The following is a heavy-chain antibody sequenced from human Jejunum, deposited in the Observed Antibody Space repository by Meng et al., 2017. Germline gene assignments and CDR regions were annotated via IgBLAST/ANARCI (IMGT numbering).Heavy chain of an antibody. CDR2: IYNGGST. Sequence: GESLKISCAASDFIVTSDYMFWVRQAPGKGLEWVSVIYNGGSTFHTDSVKGRFTISRDISKNTLHLHMNNLRAEDTAVYYCASPLEYWGQGTLVTVSS. CDR1: DFIVTSDY. J-gene: IGHJ4*02. V-gene: IGHV3-53*01. CDR3: ASPLEY.